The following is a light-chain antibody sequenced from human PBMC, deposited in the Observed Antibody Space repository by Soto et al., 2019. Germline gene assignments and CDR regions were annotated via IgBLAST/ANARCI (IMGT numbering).Light chain of an antibody. Sequence: EVVLTQSPGTLSLSPGERATLSCRASQSVSGSDLAWYQQKPGQAPRLLIYGASSRATGIPDRFSGSGSGTDFTLTISRLEPEDFAVYYCQQYGSSSFTFGPGTKVDIK. CDR3: QQYGSSSFT. J-gene: IGKJ3*01. CDR1: QSVSGSD. CDR2: GAS. V-gene: IGKV3-20*01.